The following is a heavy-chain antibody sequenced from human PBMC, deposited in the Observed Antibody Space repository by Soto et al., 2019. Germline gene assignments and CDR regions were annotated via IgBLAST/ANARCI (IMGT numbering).Heavy chain of an antibody. D-gene: IGHD6-19*01. V-gene: IGHV3-53*01. CDR3: VQTTGWPGFDF. J-gene: IGHJ4*02. CDR2: IYGGGTT. Sequence: EVQLVESGGGLIQPGGFLRLSCAASGFAVSSKYMTWVRQAPGKGLEWVSVIYGGGTTYYADSVKGRFTISRDTSKNTLYLQMNSLRAEDTAVYYCVQTTGWPGFDFWGQGTLVTVSS. CDR1: GFAVSSKY.